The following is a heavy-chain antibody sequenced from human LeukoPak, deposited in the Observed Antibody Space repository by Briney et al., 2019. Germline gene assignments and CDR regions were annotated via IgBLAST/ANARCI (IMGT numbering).Heavy chain of an antibody. J-gene: IGHJ5*02. V-gene: IGHV4-59*08. Sequence: SETLSLTCTVSGGSISSYYWSWIRQPPGKGLEWIGYIYYSGSTNYNPSLKSRVTISVDTSKNQFSLKLSSVTAADTAVYCCARQVVAAATADWFDPWGQGTLVTVSS. CDR3: ARQVVAAATADWFDP. D-gene: IGHD2-15*01. CDR1: GGSISSYY. CDR2: IYYSGST.